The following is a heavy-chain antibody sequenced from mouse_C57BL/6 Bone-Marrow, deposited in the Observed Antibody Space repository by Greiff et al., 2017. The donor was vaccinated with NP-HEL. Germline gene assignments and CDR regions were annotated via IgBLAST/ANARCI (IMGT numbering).Heavy chain of an antibody. V-gene: IGHV1-74*01. CDR3: AIETAQAPAAY. D-gene: IGHD3-2*02. J-gene: IGHJ3*01. CDR2: IHPSDSDT. Sequence: QVQLKQPGAELVKPGASVKVSCKASGYTFTSYWMHWVKQRPGQGLEWIGRIHPSDSDTNYNQKFKGKATLTVDKSSSTAYMQLSSLTSEDSAVYYCAIETAQAPAAYWGQGTLVTVSA. CDR1: GYTFTSYW.